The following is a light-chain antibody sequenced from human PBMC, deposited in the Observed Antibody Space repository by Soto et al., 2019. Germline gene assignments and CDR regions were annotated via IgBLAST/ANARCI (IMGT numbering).Light chain of an antibody. J-gene: IGKJ4*01. CDR1: QDIAIY. Sequence: IQLTQSPSSLSASVGYRVTITCRASQDIAIYLAWYQQKPVEAPKLLIYAASTLYGGVPSRFSGSGSGTDFALTITSLQAEDFATYYCQQLRMYPSTFGGGTKGDIK. V-gene: IGKV1-9*01. CDR2: AAS. CDR3: QQLRMYPST.